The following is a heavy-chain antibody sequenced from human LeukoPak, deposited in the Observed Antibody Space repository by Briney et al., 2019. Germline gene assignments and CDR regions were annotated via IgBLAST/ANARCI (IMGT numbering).Heavy chain of an antibody. CDR1: GGSFSGYY. CDR3: ARLLFDRGEPSYSYYYYYGMDV. V-gene: IGHV4-34*01. CDR2: INHSGST. J-gene: IGHJ6*02. D-gene: IGHD3-10*01. Sequence: PSETLSLTCAVYGGSFSGYYWSWIRQPPGKGLEWIGEINHSGSTNYNPSLKSRVTVSVDTSKNQFSLKLSSVTAADTAVYYCARLLFDRGEPSYSYYYYYGMDVWGQGTTVTVSS.